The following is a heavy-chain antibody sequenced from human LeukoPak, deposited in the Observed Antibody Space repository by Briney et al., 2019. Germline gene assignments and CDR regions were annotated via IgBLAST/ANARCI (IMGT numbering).Heavy chain of an antibody. J-gene: IGHJ4*02. CDR3: AKDPDPYKIAAAGTPDY. V-gene: IGHV3-23*01. CDR1: GFTFSSYA. CDR2: ISGSGGST. Sequence: PPGGSLRLSCAASGFTFSSYAMSWVRQAPGKGLEWVSAISGSGGSTYYADSVKGRFTIPRDNSKNTLYLQMNSLRAEDTAVYYCAKDPDPYKIAAAGTPDYWGQGTLVTVSS. D-gene: IGHD6-13*01.